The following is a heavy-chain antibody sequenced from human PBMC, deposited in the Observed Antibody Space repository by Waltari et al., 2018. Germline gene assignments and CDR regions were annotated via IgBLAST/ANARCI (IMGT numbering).Heavy chain of an antibody. J-gene: IGHJ3*02. CDR1: GYTFTDYY. D-gene: IGHD4-17*01. CDR3: ATERTTLNAFDI. V-gene: IGHV1-69-2*01. CDR2: GDPEDGET. Sequence: EVQLVQSGAEVKKPGATVKISCKASGYTFTDYYMHWVQQAPGKGLEWMGRGDPEDGETIYADKCQGRVTITSYTSTDTAYMELSILRSEDTAVYYCATERTTLNAFDIWGQGTMVTVSS.